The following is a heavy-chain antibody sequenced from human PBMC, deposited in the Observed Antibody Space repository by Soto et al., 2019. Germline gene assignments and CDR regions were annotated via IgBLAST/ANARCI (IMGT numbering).Heavy chain of an antibody. CDR2: ISRGSRFL. J-gene: IGHJ6*03. CDR3: ARDFFGSGPDYYLDV. V-gene: IGHV3-21*02. CDR1: GFNFEVYS. Sequence: EVKLVESGGGLVKPGESLRLSCAASGFNFEVYSMNWVRQTPVKGLEWVSSISRGSRFLHYAGSIKGRFTISRDDAESSLHLQIDSLRAEDTAVYFCARDFFGSGPDYYLDVWGTGTTVTVS. D-gene: IGHD3-10*01.